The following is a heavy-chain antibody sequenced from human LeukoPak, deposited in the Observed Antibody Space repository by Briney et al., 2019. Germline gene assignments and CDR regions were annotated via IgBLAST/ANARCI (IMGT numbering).Heavy chain of an antibody. Sequence: GGSLRLSCAASGFTFSSYAMSWVRQAPGKGLEWVSAISGSGGSTYYADAVKGRFTISRDNSKNTLYLKMNSLRAEDTAVYSCAKDFYGDYDVFDYWGQGTLVTVSS. V-gene: IGHV3-23*01. D-gene: IGHD4-17*01. CDR3: AKDFYGDYDVFDY. J-gene: IGHJ4*02. CDR2: ISGSGGST. CDR1: GFTFSSYA.